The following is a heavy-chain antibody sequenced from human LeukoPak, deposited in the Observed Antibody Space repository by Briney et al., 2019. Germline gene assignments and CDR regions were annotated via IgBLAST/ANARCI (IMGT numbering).Heavy chain of an antibody. J-gene: IGHJ4*02. V-gene: IGHV4-4*07. Sequence: SETLSLTCTVSGGSISSYYWSWIRQPAGKGLEWIGRIYTSGSTNHNPSLKSRVTMSVDTSKNQFSLKLSSVTAADTAVYYCARVYCSSTSCYGFDYWGQGTLVTVSS. CDR2: IYTSGST. D-gene: IGHD2-2*01. CDR1: GGSISSYY. CDR3: ARVYCSSTSCYGFDY.